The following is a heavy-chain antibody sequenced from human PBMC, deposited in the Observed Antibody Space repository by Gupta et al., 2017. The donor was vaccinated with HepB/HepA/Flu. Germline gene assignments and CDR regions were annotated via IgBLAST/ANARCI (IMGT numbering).Heavy chain of an antibody. CDR2: INHSGST. Sequence: QVQLQQWGAGLLKPSETLSLTCAVYGGSFSGYYWSWIRQPPGKGLEWIGEINHSGSTNYNPSLKSRVTISVDTSKNQFSLKLSSVTAADTAVYYCARGLRQLWSSGYDYWGQGTLVTVSS. J-gene: IGHJ4*02. CDR1: GGSFSGYY. V-gene: IGHV4-34*01. D-gene: IGHD5-18*01. CDR3: ARGLRQLWSSGYDY.